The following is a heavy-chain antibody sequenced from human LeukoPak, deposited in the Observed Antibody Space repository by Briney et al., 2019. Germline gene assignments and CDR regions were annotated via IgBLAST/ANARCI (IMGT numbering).Heavy chain of an antibody. CDR2: ISSSSSYI. J-gene: IGHJ4*02. CDR3: ARGGLIVAGSLDY. V-gene: IGHV3-21*01. D-gene: IGHD6-19*01. Sequence: PGGSLRLSCAASVFTFSSYSMNWVRQAPGKGLEWVSSISSSSSYIYYADSVKGRFTISRDNAKNSLYLQMNSLRAEDTAVYYCARGGLIVAGSLDYWGQGTLVTVSS. CDR1: VFTFSSYS.